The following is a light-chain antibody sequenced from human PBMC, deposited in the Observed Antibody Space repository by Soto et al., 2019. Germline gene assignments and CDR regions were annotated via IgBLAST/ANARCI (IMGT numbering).Light chain of an antibody. CDR2: TAS. CDR1: QDISSW. J-gene: IGKJ3*01. V-gene: IGKV1-12*01. Sequence: DIQMTQSPSFVSASVGDRVTISCRASQDISSWLAGYQQKPGKAPKLLIYTASTLQSGVPSRFSGSGYGTDFTLTINSLQPEDFATYYCQQANSFPLFTFGPGTKVDI. CDR3: QQANSFPLFT.